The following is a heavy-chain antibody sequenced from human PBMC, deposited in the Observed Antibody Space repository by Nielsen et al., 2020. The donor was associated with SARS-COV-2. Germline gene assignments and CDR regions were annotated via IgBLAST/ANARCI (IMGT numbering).Heavy chain of an antibody. CDR3: ARLVVVAEDYYYGMDV. J-gene: IGHJ6*02. CDR1: GFTFSSYE. D-gene: IGHD2-15*01. V-gene: IGHV4-39*01. Sequence: ESLKISCAASGFTFSSYEMNWVRQPPGKGLEWIGSIYYSGSTYYNPSLKSRVTISVDTSKNQFSLKLSSVTAADTAVYYCARLVVVAEDYYYGMDVWGQGTTVTVSS. CDR2: IYYSGST.